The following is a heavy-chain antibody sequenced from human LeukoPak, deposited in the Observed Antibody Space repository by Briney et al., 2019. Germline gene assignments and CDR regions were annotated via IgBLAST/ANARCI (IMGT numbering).Heavy chain of an antibody. D-gene: IGHD1-26*01. CDR3: ARDRSGSPPYYYMGV. CDR2: ISSSSSYI. CDR1: GFTFSSYS. J-gene: IGHJ6*03. V-gene: IGHV3-21*01. Sequence: GGSLRLSCAASGFTFSSYSMNWVRQAPGKGLEWVSSISSSSSYIYYADSVKGRFTISRDHAKNSLYLQMNSLRAEDTAVYYCARDRSGSPPYYYMGVWGKGTTVTVSS.